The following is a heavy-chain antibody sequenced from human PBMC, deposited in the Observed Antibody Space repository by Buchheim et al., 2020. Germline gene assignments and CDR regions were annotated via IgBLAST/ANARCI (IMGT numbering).Heavy chain of an antibody. D-gene: IGHD3-22*01. CDR2: IYYSGST. J-gene: IGHJ6*02. Sequence: QVQLQESGPGLVKPSETLSLTCTVSGGSISSYYWSWIRQPPGKGLEWIGYIYYSGSTNYNPSLKSRVTISVDTSKNQFSLKLSSVTAADTAVYYCARHGADYYDSSGYYWGLLGYYGMDVWGQGTT. CDR3: ARHGADYYDSSGYYWGLLGYYGMDV. CDR1: GGSISSYY. V-gene: IGHV4-59*08.